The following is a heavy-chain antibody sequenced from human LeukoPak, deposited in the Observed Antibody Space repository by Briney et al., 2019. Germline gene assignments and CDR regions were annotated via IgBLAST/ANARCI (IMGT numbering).Heavy chain of an antibody. CDR3: ASSSILYGSGSYYDY. CDR2: IYYSGST. CDR1: GGSISSYY. V-gene: IGHV4-59*01. D-gene: IGHD3-10*01. Sequence: SETLSLTCTVSGGSISSYYWSWIRQPPGKGLEWIGYIYYSGSTNYNPSLKSRVTISVDTSKNQFSLKLSSVTAADTAVYYCASSSILYGSGSYYDYWGQGTLVTVSS. J-gene: IGHJ4*02.